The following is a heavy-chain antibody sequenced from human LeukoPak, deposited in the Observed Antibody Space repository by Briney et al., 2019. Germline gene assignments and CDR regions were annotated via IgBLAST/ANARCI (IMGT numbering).Heavy chain of an antibody. CDR3: ASHYFDSSGPPHDY. J-gene: IGHJ4*02. D-gene: IGHD3-22*01. V-gene: IGHV3-23*01. CDR1: GFTFSSYA. CDR2: ISGSGGST. Sequence: GGSLRLSCAASGFTFSSYAMSWVRQAPGKGLEWVSAISGSGGSTYYADSVKGRFTISRDNSKNSLYLQMNSLRAEDTAVYYCASHYFDSSGPPHDYWGQGSLVTVSS.